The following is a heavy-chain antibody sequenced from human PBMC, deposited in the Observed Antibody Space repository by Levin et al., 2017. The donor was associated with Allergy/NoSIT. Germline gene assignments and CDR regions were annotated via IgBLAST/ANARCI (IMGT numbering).Heavy chain of an antibody. V-gene: IGHV1-18*01. CDR1: GYTFTSYG. CDR2: ISAYNGNT. CDR3: ARVTDYDILTGYYFDY. Sequence: GESLKISCKASGYTFTSYGISWVRQAPGQGLEWMGWISAYNGNTNYAQKLQGRVTMTTDTSTSTAYMELRSLRSDDTAVYYCARVTDYDILTGYYFDYWGQGTLVTVSS. D-gene: IGHD3-9*01. J-gene: IGHJ4*02.